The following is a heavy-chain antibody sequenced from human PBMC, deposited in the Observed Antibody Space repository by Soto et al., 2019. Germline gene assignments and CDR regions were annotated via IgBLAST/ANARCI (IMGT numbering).Heavy chain of an antibody. J-gene: IGHJ4*02. D-gene: IGHD3-22*01. V-gene: IGHV3-53*01. Sequence: GGSLRLSCAASGFTVSRYYMNWVRQAPGKGLEWVSVIYSAGSTYYADSVKGRFTISRDDSKNTLYLQMNSLRAADTAVYHCAQGNGSGYFPWYFDSWGQGTLVTVS. CDR1: GFTVSRYY. CDR3: AQGNGSGYFPWYFDS. CDR2: IYSAGST.